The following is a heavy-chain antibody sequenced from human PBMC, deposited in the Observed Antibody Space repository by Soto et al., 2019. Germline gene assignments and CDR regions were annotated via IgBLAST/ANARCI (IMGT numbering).Heavy chain of an antibody. V-gene: IGHV1-2*02. CDR1: GYTFTGYF. CDR2: INPNSGAT. CDR3: ARGGGTILAPLP. J-gene: IGHJ5*02. Sequence: ASVKVSCKASGYTFTGYFMHWVRQAPGQGLEWMGWINPNSGATKYAQKFQGRVTLSRDTSIRTAYMELTGLRSDDTAVYYCARGGGTILAPLPWGQGTLVTVSS. D-gene: IGHD3-3*01.